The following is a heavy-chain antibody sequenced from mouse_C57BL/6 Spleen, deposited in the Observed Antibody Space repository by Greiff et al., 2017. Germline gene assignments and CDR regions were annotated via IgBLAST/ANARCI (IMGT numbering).Heavy chain of an antibody. Sequence: QVQLQQSGAELVRPGASVTLSCKASGYTFTDYEMHWVKQTPVHGLEWIGAIDPETGGTAYNQKFKGKAILTADKSSSTAYMELRSLTSEDSAVYYCTRWEYGNYGDFDYWGQGTTLTVSS. D-gene: IGHD2-10*02. CDR3: TRWEYGNYGDFDY. CDR1: GYTFTDYE. V-gene: IGHV1-15*01. J-gene: IGHJ2*01. CDR2: IDPETGGT.